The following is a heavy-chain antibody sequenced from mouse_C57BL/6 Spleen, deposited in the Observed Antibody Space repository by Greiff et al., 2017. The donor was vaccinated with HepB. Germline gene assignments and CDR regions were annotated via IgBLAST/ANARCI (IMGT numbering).Heavy chain of an antibody. Sequence: VQLQQSGAELARPGASVKLSCKASGYTFTSYGISWVKQRTGQGLEWIGEIYPRSGNTYYNEKFKGKATLTADKSSSTAYMELRSLTSEDSAVYFCARRGAYGNFFDYWGQGTTLTVSS. CDR1: GYTFTSYG. D-gene: IGHD2-1*01. J-gene: IGHJ2*01. CDR2: IYPRSGNT. CDR3: ARRGAYGNFFDY. V-gene: IGHV1-81*01.